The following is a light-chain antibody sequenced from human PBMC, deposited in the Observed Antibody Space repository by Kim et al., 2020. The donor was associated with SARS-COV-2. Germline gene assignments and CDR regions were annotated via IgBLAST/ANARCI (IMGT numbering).Light chain of an antibody. CDR2: DAS. CDR1: QSVGTS. Sequence: EIVLTQSPATLSLSPGERASLSCRASQSVGTSLVWYQQKVGQAPRLLIYDASKRATDIPAKFSGSGSGTDFTLTISSLESDDFAVYYCHQRSDWPLTCGGGTKLEI. CDR3: HQRSDWPLT. J-gene: IGKJ4*01. V-gene: IGKV3-11*01.